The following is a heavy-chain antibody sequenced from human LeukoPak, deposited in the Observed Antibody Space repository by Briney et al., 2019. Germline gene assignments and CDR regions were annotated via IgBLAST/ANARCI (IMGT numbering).Heavy chain of an antibody. CDR1: GGSFSGYY. J-gene: IGHJ5*02. CDR3: AIHIVVVPAAKKKNWFDP. Sequence: SETLSLTCAVYGGSFSGYYWSWIRQPPGKGLEWIGEINHSGSTNFNPSLKSRVTISVDTSKNQFSLKLSSVTAADTTVYYCAIHIVVVPAAKKKNWFDPWGQGTLVTVSS. V-gene: IGHV4-34*01. D-gene: IGHD2-2*01. CDR2: INHSGST.